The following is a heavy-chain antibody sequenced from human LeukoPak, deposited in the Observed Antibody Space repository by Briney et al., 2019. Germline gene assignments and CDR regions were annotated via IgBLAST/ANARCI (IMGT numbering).Heavy chain of an antibody. V-gene: IGHV4-59*01. CDR3: ARAANTRYYYDSSGYYSTPFDY. CDR2: IYYSGST. J-gene: IGHJ4*02. CDR1: GGSISSYH. D-gene: IGHD3-22*01. Sequence: SETLSLTCTVSGGSISSYHWSWIRQPPGKGLEWIGYIYYSGSTNYNPSLKSRVTISVDTSKNQFSLKLSSVTAADTAVYYCARAANTRYYYDSSGYYSTPFDYWGQGTLVTVSS.